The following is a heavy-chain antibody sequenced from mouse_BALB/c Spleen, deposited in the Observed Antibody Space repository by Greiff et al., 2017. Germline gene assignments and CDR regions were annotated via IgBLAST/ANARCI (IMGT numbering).Heavy chain of an antibody. CDR3: ARGNYDDAMDY. V-gene: IGHV1S56*01. CDR2: IYPGNVNT. D-gene: IGHD2-4*01. Sequence: VRLQQSGPELVKPGASVRISCKASGYTFTSYYIHWVKQRPGQGLEWIGWIYPGNVNTKYNEKFKGKATLTADKSSSTAYMQLSSLTSEDSAVYFCARGNYDDAMDYWGQGTSVTVSS. CDR1: GYTFTSYY. J-gene: IGHJ4*01.